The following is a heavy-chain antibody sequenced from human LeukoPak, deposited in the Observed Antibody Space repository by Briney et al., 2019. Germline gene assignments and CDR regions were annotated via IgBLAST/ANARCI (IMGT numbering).Heavy chain of an antibody. CDR3: ARVRDAYTNLFFDY. V-gene: IGHV4-30-2*01. J-gene: IGHJ4*02. Sequence: SETLSLTCTVSGGSFSSDDYYWSWIRQPPGKGLEWIGYIYHSGSAYYNPSLKSRVTISVDRSKSQFSLELSSVTAADTAVFYCARVRDAYTNLFFDYWGQGTLVTVSS. CDR1: GGSFSSDDYY. CDR2: IYHSGSA. D-gene: IGHD4-11*01.